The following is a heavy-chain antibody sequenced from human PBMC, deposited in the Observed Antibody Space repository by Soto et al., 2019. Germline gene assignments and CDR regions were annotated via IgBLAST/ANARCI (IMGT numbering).Heavy chain of an antibody. CDR1: GGSIGGGGCS. V-gene: IGHV4-30-2*01. D-gene: IGHD3-10*01. Sequence: SETLCLTCAVSGGSIGGGGCSWSWIRQPPGKGLEWIGYIYHSGSTYYNPSLKSRVTISVDRSKNQFSLKLSSVTAADTAVYYCARDLFGEGIDPWGQGTLVTVSS. CDR2: IYHSGST. J-gene: IGHJ5*02. CDR3: ARDLFGEGIDP.